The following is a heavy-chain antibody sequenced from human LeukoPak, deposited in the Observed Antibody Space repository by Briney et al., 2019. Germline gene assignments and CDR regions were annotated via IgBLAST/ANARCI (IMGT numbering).Heavy chain of an antibody. CDR1: GYTFTSYA. D-gene: IGHD3-10*01. J-gene: IGHJ4*02. V-gene: IGHV1-3*01. CDR2: INAGNGNT. CDR3: ARDEIDGSGSYYNPPFDY. Sequence: ASVKVSCKASGYTFTSYAMHWVRQAPGQRLEWMGWINAGNGNTKYSQKFQGRVTITRDTSASTAYMELSSLRSEDTAVYYCARDEIDGSGSYYNPPFDYWGQGTLVTVSS.